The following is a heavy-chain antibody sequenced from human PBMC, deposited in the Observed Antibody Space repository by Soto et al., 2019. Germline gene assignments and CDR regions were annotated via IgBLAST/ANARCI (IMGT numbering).Heavy chain of an antibody. CDR1: GFTLSNYV. CDR2: IGSSSVTI. V-gene: IGHV3-48*01. CDR3: ARVPSSGWPSFFDS. D-gene: IGHD6-19*01. Sequence: PGGSLRLSCAASGFTLSNYVMNWVRQAPGKGLEWISCIGSSSVTIFHADSVKGRFTISRDSAKNSLYLQMDSLRAEDTAMYYCARVPSSGWPSFFDSWGLGTLLTVSS. J-gene: IGHJ4*02.